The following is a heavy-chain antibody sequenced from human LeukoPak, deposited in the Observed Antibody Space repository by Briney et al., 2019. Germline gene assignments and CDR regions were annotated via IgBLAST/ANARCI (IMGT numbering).Heavy chain of an antibody. Sequence: PGGSLRLSCAASGFTFDDYAMHWVRQAPGKGLEWVSGISWNSGSIGYADSVKGRFTISRDNAKNSLYLQMNSLRAEDTALYYCAKGDVVVVAATMDYWGQGTLVTVSS. V-gene: IGHV3-9*01. CDR1: GFTFDDYA. D-gene: IGHD2-15*01. CDR3: AKGDVVVVAATMDY. J-gene: IGHJ4*02. CDR2: ISWNSGSI.